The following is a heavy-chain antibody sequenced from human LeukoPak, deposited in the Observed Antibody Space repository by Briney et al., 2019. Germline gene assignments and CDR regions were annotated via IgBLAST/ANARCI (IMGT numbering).Heavy chain of an antibody. J-gene: IGHJ4*02. Sequence: GGSLRLSCAASGFTFSNYAMTWVRQAQGKGLEWVSARSGNDASTYYSDTVTGRLTISGDNSKNTLYLQMTSLRTDDTPVYYCAKDGYDFWSAYQIDLWGQGTLVTVSS. V-gene: IGHV3-23*01. D-gene: IGHD3-3*01. CDR1: GFTFSNYA. CDR3: AKDGYDFWSAYQIDL. CDR2: RSGNDAST.